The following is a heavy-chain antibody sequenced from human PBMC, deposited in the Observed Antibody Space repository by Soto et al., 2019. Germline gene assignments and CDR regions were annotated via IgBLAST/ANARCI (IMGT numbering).Heavy chain of an antibody. CDR3: ARPQRIAPRKRWDYGLDV. CDR1: GSTFSSDA. CDR2: IIPIFNTP. V-gene: IGHV1-69*19. D-gene: IGHD6-6*01. Sequence: QVQLVQSGAEVKKPGSSVKVSCKASGSTFSSDAISWVRQAPGQGLEWMGGIIPIFNTPNHAQNFQGRVTITADESTSTVYMELNSLRSEDTAVYYCARPQRIAPRKRWDYGLDVWGQGTTVTVSS. J-gene: IGHJ6*02.